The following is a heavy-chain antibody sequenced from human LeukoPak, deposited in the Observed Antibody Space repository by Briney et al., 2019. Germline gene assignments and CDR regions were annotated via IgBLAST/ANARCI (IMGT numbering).Heavy chain of an antibody. CDR3: ARVTKSGWYRYFDY. Sequence: SETLSLTCAVYGGSFSDYYWSWIRQSPGKGLEWIGEINHSGTTHYNPSLKSRVTISVDTSKNQFSLKLSSVTAADTAVYYCARVTKSGWYRYFDYWDQGTLVTVSS. CDR1: GGSFSDYY. V-gene: IGHV4-34*01. CDR2: INHSGTT. D-gene: IGHD6-19*01. J-gene: IGHJ4*02.